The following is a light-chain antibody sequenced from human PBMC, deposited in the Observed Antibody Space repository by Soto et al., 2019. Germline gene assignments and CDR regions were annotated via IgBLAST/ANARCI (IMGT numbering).Light chain of an antibody. J-gene: IGKJ1*01. Sequence: EIVLTHSPGTLSLSPWERATLSCRASQSVSSTYLAWYQQKPGQAPRLLIYGASTRATGIPARFSGSGSGTEFTLSIGSLQSEDFAVYYCQQYNDWPPTFGQGTKVDIK. V-gene: IGKV3-15*01. CDR2: GAS. CDR3: QQYNDWPPT. CDR1: QSVSSTY.